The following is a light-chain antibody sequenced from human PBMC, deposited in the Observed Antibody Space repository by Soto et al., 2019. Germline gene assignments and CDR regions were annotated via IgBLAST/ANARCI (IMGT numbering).Light chain of an antibody. CDR3: LHHNSFPWA. Sequence: IQLTQSPSSLSASVGDRVTITCRASQGISSYLAWYQQKPGKAPKLLIYAASTLQSGVPSRFSGSGSGTEFTLTISSLQPEDFATYYCLHHNSFPWAFGQGTKVDIK. V-gene: IGKV1-9*01. J-gene: IGKJ1*01. CDR2: AAS. CDR1: QGISSY.